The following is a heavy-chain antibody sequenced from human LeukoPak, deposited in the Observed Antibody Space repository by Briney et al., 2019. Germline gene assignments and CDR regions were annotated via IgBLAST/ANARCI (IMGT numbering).Heavy chain of an antibody. Sequence: GGSLRFSCAASGFTFSSYEMNWVRQAPGKGLEWVSYISSSGSTIYYADSVKGRFTISRDNAKNSLYLQMNSLRVEDTAVYYCARADRLGAALLASFDYWGQGTLVTVSS. D-gene: IGHD3-16*01. CDR1: GFTFSSYE. CDR3: ARADRLGAALLASFDY. J-gene: IGHJ4*02. CDR2: ISSSGSTI. V-gene: IGHV3-48*03.